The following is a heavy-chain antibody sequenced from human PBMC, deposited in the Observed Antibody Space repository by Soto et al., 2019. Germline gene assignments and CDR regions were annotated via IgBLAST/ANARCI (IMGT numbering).Heavy chain of an antibody. CDR1: GVSISSINW. CDR3: ARARVVDGTWSFDY. J-gene: IGHJ4*02. D-gene: IGHD2-15*01. Sequence: QVQLQESGPGLVKPSGTLSLTCAVSGVSISSINWWSWVRQPPGKGLEWIGEIYHSGSTNFNPSLKSRVTISADKSKKQFSLKLSSVTAADTAVYYCARARVVDGTWSFDYWGQGTLVTVSS. V-gene: IGHV4-4*02. CDR2: IYHSGST.